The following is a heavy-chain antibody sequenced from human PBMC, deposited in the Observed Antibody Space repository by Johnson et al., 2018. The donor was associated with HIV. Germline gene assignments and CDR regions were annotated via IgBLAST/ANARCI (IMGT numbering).Heavy chain of an antibody. Sequence: VESGGGLVQPGGSLRLSCAASGFTFSSYDMHWVRQATGKGLEWVSAIGTAGDTYYPGSVKGRFTISRDSSKNTVYLQMNSLRVEDTAVYFCAREDDSSGYYYFFGAFDIWGQGTMVTVSS. CDR3: AREDDSSGYYYFFGAFDI. D-gene: IGHD3-22*01. CDR1: GFTFSSYD. CDR2: IGTAGDT. V-gene: IGHV3-13*01. J-gene: IGHJ3*02.